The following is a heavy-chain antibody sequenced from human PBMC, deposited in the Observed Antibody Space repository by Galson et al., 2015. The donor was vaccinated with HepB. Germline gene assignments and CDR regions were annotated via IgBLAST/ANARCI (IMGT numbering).Heavy chain of an antibody. Sequence: SVKVSCKASGYTFNGYYMHWVRQAPGQGLEWMGRINPNSGDTNYAQKFQGRVSMTRDSSISTAYMELTRLRSDDTAVYYCVRGKYYYDSSGYFAYWDQGTLVTISS. J-gene: IGHJ4*02. CDR2: INPNSGDT. CDR3: VRGKYYYDSSGYFAY. D-gene: IGHD3-22*01. V-gene: IGHV1-2*06. CDR1: GYTFNGYY.